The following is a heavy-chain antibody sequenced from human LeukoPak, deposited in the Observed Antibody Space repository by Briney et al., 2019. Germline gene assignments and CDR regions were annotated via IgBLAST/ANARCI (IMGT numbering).Heavy chain of an antibody. V-gene: IGHV3-73*01. J-gene: IGHJ6*03. CDR1: GFTFSSYG. CDR2: IRSKANSYAT. D-gene: IGHD3-10*01. CDR3: TPLDGSGSYFSYYYYMDV. Sequence: GGSLRLSCAASGFTFSSYGMHWVRQASGKGLEWVGRIRSKANSYATAYAASVKGRFTISRDDSKNTAYLQMNSLKTEDTAVYYCTPLDGSGSYFSYYYYMDVWGKGTTVTVSS.